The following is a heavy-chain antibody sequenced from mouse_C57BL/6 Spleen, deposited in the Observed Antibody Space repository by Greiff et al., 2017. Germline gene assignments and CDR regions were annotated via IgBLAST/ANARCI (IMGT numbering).Heavy chain of an antibody. CDR3: ARVREAMDY. V-gene: IGHV1-50*01. CDR1: GYTFTSYW. J-gene: IGHJ4*01. Sequence: VQLQQSGAELVKPGASVKLSCKASGYTFTSYWMQWVKQRPGQGLEWIGEIDPSDSYTNYNQKFKGKATLTVDTSSSTAYMQLSSLTSEDSAVYYCARVREAMDYWGQGTSVTVSS. CDR2: IDPSDSYT.